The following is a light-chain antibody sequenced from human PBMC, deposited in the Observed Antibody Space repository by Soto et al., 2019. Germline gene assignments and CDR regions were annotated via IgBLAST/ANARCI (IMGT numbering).Light chain of an antibody. CDR3: QHYSGSPFT. J-gene: IGKJ2*01. Sequence: EIVLTQSPGTLSLSPGERATLSCRASQSVSSSYLAWYQQKPGQAPRLLIYGASSRATGIPDRFSGSGSGTDFTLTISRLEPEDFAVYYCQHYSGSPFTFGHGTKLEIK. CDR2: GAS. V-gene: IGKV3-20*01. CDR1: QSVSSSY.